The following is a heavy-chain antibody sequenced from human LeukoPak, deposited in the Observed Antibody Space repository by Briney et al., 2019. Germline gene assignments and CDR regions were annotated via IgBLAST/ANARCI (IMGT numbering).Heavy chain of an antibody. CDR3: ARDIPGEGSLDAFDI. CDR1: GYTFTSYG. V-gene: IGHV1-18*01. Sequence: ASVKVSCKASGYTFTSYGISWMRQAPGQGHEWMGWISAYNGNRNYEQKLQGRVTMTTDTSTSPAYMELRSLRSDDTAVYYCARDIPGEGSLDAFDIWGQGTMVTVSS. J-gene: IGHJ3*02. D-gene: IGHD3-16*01. CDR2: ISAYNGNR.